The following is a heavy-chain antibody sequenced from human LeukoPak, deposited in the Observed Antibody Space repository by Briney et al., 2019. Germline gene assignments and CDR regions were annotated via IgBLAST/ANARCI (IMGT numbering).Heavy chain of an antibody. V-gene: IGHV3-53*01. CDR1: GFTVSSNY. Sequence: GGSLRLSCAASGFTVSSNYTSWVRQAPGKGLEWVSVIYSGGTTYYADSVKDRFTISRDNSKNTLYLQMNSLRAEDTAMYYCARSSDPGDFVFPFDYWSQGTLVTVSS. CDR2: IYSGGTT. J-gene: IGHJ4*02. CDR3: ARSSDPGDFVFPFDY. D-gene: IGHD4-17*01.